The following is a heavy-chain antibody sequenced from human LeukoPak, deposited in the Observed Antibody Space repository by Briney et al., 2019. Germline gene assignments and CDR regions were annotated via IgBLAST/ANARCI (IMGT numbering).Heavy chain of an antibody. J-gene: IGHJ3*02. CDR1: GFTFSSYA. V-gene: IGHV3-21*01. D-gene: IGHD1-14*01. Sequence: PGGSLRLSCAVSGFTFSSYAMNWVRQAPGKGLEWVSSISSSSSYIYYADSVKGRFTISRDNAKNSLYLQMNSLRAEDTAVYYCARDLNLPDAFDIWGQGTMVTVSS. CDR3: ARDLNLPDAFDI. CDR2: ISSSSSYI.